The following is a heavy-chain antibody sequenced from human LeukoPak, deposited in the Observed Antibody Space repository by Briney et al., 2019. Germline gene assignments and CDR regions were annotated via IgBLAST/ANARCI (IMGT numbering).Heavy chain of an antibody. J-gene: IGHJ6*02. CDR3: ARARGDYYYGMDV. D-gene: IGHD3-10*01. CDR1: GFTVSNNY. CDR2: IYSDGGT. Sequence: GGSLRLSCTASGFTVSNNYMTWVRQAPGRGLEWVSVIYSDGGTYYADSVRGRFTPSRDISKNTVSLQMNTLRTEDTAVYYCARARGDYYYGMDVWGQGTTVTVSS. V-gene: IGHV3-53*01.